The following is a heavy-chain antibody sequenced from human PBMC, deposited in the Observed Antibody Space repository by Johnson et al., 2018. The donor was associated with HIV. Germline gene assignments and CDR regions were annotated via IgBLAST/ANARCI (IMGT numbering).Heavy chain of an antibody. CDR2: ISYDGSNK. CDR3: AREGRLGSYLGGVAFDI. V-gene: IGHV3-30*19. CDR1: GFTFSSYG. J-gene: IGHJ3*02. Sequence: QVQLVESGGGVVQPGGSLRLSCAASGFTFSSYGMHWVRQAPGKGLEWVAVISYDGSNKYYADSVKGRFTISRDNSKNTLYLQMNSLRAEDTAVYYCAREGRLGSYLGGVAFDIWGQGTMVTVSS. D-gene: IGHD1-26*01.